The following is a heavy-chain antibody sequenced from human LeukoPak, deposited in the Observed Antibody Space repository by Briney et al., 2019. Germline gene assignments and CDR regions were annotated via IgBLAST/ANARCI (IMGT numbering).Heavy chain of an antibody. CDR2: ISYDGSNK. V-gene: IGHV3-30*01. Sequence: SGGSLRLSCAASGFTFSSYAMHWVRQAPGKGLEWVAVISYDGSNKYYADSVKGRFTISRDNSKNTLYLQMNSLRAEDTAVYYCATTVAGYPDDYFDYWGQGTLVTVSS. D-gene: IGHD6-19*01. J-gene: IGHJ4*02. CDR3: ATTVAGYPDDYFDY. CDR1: GFTFSSYA.